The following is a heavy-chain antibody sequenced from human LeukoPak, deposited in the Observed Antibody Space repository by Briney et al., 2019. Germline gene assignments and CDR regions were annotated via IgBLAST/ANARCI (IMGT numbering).Heavy chain of an antibody. J-gene: IGHJ3*02. D-gene: IGHD2-2*01. CDR1: GGFFSGYY. CDR2: INHSGST. CDR3: ASRYCSSTSCYHSGHAFDI. V-gene: IGHV4-34*01. Sequence: SETLSLTCAVYGGFFSGYYWSWIRQPPGKGLEWIGEINHSGSTNYNPSLKSRVTISVDTSKNQFSLKLSSVTAADTAVYYCASRYCSSTSCYHSGHAFDIWGQGTMVTVSS.